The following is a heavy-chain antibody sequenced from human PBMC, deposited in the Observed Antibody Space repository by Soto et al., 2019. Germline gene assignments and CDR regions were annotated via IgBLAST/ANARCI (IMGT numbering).Heavy chain of an antibody. J-gene: IGHJ5*02. CDR2: IIPIFGTA. Sequence: GASVKVSCKASGGTFSSYAISWVRQAPGHGLEWMGGIIPIFGTANYAQKFQGRVTITADESTSTAYMELSSLRSEDTAVYYCAREIGAAAGTWIRTRFDPWGQGTLVTVSS. D-gene: IGHD6-13*01. CDR3: AREIGAAAGTWIRTRFDP. V-gene: IGHV1-69*13. CDR1: GGTFSSYA.